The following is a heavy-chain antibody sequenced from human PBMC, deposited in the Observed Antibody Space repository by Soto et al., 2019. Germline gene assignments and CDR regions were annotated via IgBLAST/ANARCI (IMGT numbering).Heavy chain of an antibody. D-gene: IGHD3-22*01. CDR3: ARCASGCYYNYYAMDV. Sequence: EVQLVESGGGLVQPGGSLRLSCAASGFTFSTYSLTWVRQAPGKGLEWVSYISGRSRAIYYADSVKGRFTISRDNAKNSMYLQMNSLRDDDTAVYYCARCASGCYYNYYAMDVWGQGTTFTVSS. V-gene: IGHV3-48*02. J-gene: IGHJ6*02. CDR1: GFTFSTYS. CDR2: ISGRSRAI.